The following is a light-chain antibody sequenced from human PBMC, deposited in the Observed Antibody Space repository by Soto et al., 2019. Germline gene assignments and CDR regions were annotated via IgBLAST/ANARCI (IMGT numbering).Light chain of an antibody. Sequence: QSALTQPASVSGSPGQSIIISCTGTISDVGGYNFVSWYQQYPGKAPKLMICDVSNRPSGVSNRFSGSKSGNTASLTISGLQAEDEADYYCSSFTGSNYVFGTGTKVTVL. V-gene: IGLV2-14*03. J-gene: IGLJ1*01. CDR1: ISDVGGYNF. CDR3: SSFTGSNYV. CDR2: DVS.